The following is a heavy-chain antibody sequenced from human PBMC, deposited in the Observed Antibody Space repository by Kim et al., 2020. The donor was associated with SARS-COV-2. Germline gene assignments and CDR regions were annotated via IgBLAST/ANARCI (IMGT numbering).Heavy chain of an antibody. D-gene: IGHD6-13*01. J-gene: IGHJ5*02. V-gene: IGHV3-30-3*01. CDR3: ARSWEDFYRSSPPSFDP. Sequence: GGSLRLSCAASGITFSIYAFHWVRQAPGKGLEWVAVISYDGGKQYYADSVKGRFSIYRDNSKNTVHLQMNSLRAEDTAIYYCARSWEDFYRSSPPSFDPWGQGTLVTVSS. CDR1: GITFSIYA. CDR2: ISYDGGKQ.